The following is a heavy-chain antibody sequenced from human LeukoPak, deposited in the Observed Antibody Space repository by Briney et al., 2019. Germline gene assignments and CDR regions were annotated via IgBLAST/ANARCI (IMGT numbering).Heavy chain of an antibody. J-gene: IGHJ4*02. CDR1: GYTFTGYY. CDR3: AVRRDGYNTIDY. CDR2: IIPIFGTA. Sequence: SVKVSCKASGYTFTGYYMHWVRQAPGQGLEWMGGIIPIFGTANYAQKFQGRVTITADESTSTAYMELSSLRSEDTAVYYCAVRRDGYNTIDYWGQGTLVTVSS. D-gene: IGHD5-24*01. V-gene: IGHV1-69*13.